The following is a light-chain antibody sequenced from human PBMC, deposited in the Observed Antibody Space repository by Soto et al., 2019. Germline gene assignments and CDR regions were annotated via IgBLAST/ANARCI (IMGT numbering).Light chain of an antibody. Sequence: DIQMTQSPSTLSASVGDRVTITCRASQRISGWLAWYQQKPGKAPNLLMYTASNLQSGVPSRFSGSGSGTDFTLTISSLQPEDFATYYCQQSYSTPISFGQGTRLEIK. V-gene: IGKV1-39*01. CDR1: QRISGW. CDR2: TAS. CDR3: QQSYSTPIS. J-gene: IGKJ5*01.